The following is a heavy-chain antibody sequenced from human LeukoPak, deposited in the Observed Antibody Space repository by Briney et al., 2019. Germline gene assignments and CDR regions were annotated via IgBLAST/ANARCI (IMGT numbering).Heavy chain of an antibody. J-gene: IGHJ6*03. V-gene: IGHV4-30-2*01. Sequence: PSQTLSLTCTVSGGSISSGGYYWSWIRQPPGKGLEWIGYIYHSGSTYYNPSLKSRVTISVDRSKNQFSLKLSSVTAADTAVYYCARGEDCSSTSCYNYYYYYMDVWGKGTTVTVSS. D-gene: IGHD2-2*02. CDR1: GGSISSGGYY. CDR2: IYHSGST. CDR3: ARGEDCSSTSCYNYYYYYMDV.